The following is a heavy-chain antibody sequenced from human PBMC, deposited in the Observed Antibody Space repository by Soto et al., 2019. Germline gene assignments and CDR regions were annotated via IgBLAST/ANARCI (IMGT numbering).Heavy chain of an antibody. V-gene: IGHV1-3*01. CDR1: GYTFTSYA. CDR2: INAGNGNT. Sequence: ASVKVSCKASGYTFTSYAMHWVRQAPGQRLEWMGWINAGNGNTKYSQKFQGRVTITRDTSASTAYMELSSLKASDTAIYYCAIRGASQWLKFWGQGTLVTVSS. D-gene: IGHD6-19*01. CDR3: AIRGASQWLKF. J-gene: IGHJ4*02.